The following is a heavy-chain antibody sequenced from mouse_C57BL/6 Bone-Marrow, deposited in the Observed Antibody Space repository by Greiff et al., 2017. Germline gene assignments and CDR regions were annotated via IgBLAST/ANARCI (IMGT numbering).Heavy chain of an antibody. CDR3: ERWVFPWDYAGWCAY. CDR1: GYSFTDYN. Sequence: EVQLQQSGPELVKPGASVKISCKASGYSFTDYNMNWVKQSNGKSLEWIGVINPNYGTTSYNQKFKGKATLTVDQSSSTAYMQLNSLTSEDSAVYYCERWVFPWDYAGWCAYWGQGTLVTVSA. D-gene: IGHD2-4*01. CDR2: INPNYGTT. J-gene: IGHJ3*01. V-gene: IGHV1-39*01.